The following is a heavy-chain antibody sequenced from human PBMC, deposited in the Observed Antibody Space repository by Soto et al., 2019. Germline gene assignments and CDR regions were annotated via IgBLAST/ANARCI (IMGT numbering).Heavy chain of an antibody. CDR2: IYYSGST. CDR3: ARLWGFYASSGDGMDV. V-gene: IGHV4-39*01. CDR1: GGSISSSSYY. J-gene: IGHJ6*02. D-gene: IGHD3-22*01. Sequence: QLQLQESGPGLVKPSETLSLTCTVSGGSISSSSYYWGWIRQPPGKGLEWIGSIYYSGSTYYNPSLKRRATISVDTSTNPFSPKLSSVTAADTAVYYCARLWGFYASSGDGMDVWGQGTTVTVSS.